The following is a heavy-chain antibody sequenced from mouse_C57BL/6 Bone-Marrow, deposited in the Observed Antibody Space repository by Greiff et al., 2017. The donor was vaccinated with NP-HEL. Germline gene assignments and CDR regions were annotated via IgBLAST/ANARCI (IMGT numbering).Heavy chain of an antibody. J-gene: IGHJ2*01. V-gene: IGHV3-6*01. CDR2: ISYDGSN. Sequence: EVQLVESGPGLVKPSQSLSLTCSVTGYSITSGYYWNWIRQFPGNKLEWMGYISYDGSNNYNPSLKNRISITRDTSKNQFFLKLNSVTTEDTATYYCARAYDYDSWGQGTTLTVSS. CDR3: ARAYDYDS. D-gene: IGHD2-4*01. CDR1: GYSITSGYY.